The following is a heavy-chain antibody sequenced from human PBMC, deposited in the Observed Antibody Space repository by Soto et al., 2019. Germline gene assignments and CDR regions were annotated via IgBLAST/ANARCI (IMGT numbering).Heavy chain of an antibody. J-gene: IGHJ4*02. CDR3: ARGGDIVVAPFDY. D-gene: IGHD2-15*01. V-gene: IGHV3-21*01. Sequence: GGSLRLSCAASGFTFGSYSMNWVRQAPGKGLEWVSSISSSSSYIYYADSVKGRFTISRDNAKNSLYLQMNSLRAEDTAVYYCARGGDIVVAPFDYWGQGTLVTVSS. CDR2: ISSSSSYI. CDR1: GFTFGSYS.